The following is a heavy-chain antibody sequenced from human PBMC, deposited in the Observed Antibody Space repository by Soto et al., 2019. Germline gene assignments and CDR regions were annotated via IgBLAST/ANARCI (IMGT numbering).Heavy chain of an antibody. Sequence: PGGSLRLSCAASGFTFGSYWMSWVRQAPGKGLEWVANIKQDGSEKYYVDSVKGRFTISRDNAKNSLYLQMNSLRAEDTAVYYCARAPTQADAFDIWGQGTMVTVSS. V-gene: IGHV3-7*01. J-gene: IGHJ3*02. CDR1: GFTFGSYW. CDR3: ARAPTQADAFDI. CDR2: IKQDGSEK.